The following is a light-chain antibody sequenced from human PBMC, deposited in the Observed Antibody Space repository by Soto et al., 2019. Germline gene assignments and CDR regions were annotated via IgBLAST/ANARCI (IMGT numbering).Light chain of an antibody. V-gene: IGLV2-14*01. CDR1: SSDVGGYNY. Sequence: QPASVSGSPGQSITISCTGTSSDVGGYNYVSWYQQHPGKAPKLMIYDVSNRPSGVSNRFSGSKSGNTASLTISGLQAEDEADYYCSSYTSSSTLFVFGTGTKLTVL. CDR3: SSYTSSSTLFV. J-gene: IGLJ1*01. CDR2: DVS.